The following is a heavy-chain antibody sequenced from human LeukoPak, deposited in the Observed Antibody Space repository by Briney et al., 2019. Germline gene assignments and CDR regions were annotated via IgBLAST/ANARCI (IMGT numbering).Heavy chain of an antibody. D-gene: IGHD3-3*01. CDR3: ARAPSYYDFWSGYFPF. Sequence: PGGSLRLSCAASGFTFSSYGMHWVRQAPGKGLEWVAFIRYDGSNKYYADSVKGRFTISRDNSKNTLYLQMNSLRAEDTAVYYCARAPSYYDFWSGYFPFWGQGTLVTVSS. CDR2: IRYDGSNK. V-gene: IGHV3-30*02. CDR1: GFTFSSYG. J-gene: IGHJ4*02.